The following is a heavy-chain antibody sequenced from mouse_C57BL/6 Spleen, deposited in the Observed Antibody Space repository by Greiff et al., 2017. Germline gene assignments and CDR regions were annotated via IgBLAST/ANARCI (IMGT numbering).Heavy chain of an antibody. Sequence: DQLQQSGPELVKPGASVKISCKASGYSFTGYYMNWVKQSPEKSLEWIGEINPSTGGTTYNQKFKAKATLTVDKSSSTAYMQLKSLTSEDSAVYYCARIYLDYWGQGTTLTVSS. CDR3: ARIYLDY. CDR1: GYSFTGYY. V-gene: IGHV1-42*01. CDR2: INPSTGGT. J-gene: IGHJ2*01.